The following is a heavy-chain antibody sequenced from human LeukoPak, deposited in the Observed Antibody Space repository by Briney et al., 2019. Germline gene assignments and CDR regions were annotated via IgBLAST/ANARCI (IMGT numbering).Heavy chain of an antibody. CDR2: INHSGST. J-gene: IGHJ5*02. V-gene: IGHV4-34*01. Sequence: SSETLSLTCAVYGGSFSGYYWSWIRQPPGRGLEWIGEINHSGSTNYNPSLKSRVTISVDTSKNQFSLKLSSVTAADTAVYYCARGRGGSGAAAGTRWFDPWDQGTLVTVSS. CDR1: GGSFSGYY. CDR3: ARGRGGSGAAAGTRWFDP. D-gene: IGHD6-13*01.